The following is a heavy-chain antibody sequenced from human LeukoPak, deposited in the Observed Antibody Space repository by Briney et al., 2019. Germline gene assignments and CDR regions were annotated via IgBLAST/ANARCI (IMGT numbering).Heavy chain of an antibody. CDR2: ISGSGGST. V-gene: IGHV3-23*01. CDR3: AKGSSQYYYYMDV. J-gene: IGHJ6*03. D-gene: IGHD6-13*01. CDR1: GFTFSSYA. Sequence: GGSLRLSCAASGFTFSSYAMSWVRQAPGKGLEWVSAISGSGGSTYYADSVKGRFTISRDNSKNTLYLQMNSLRAGDTAVYYCAKGSSQYYYYMDVWGKGTTVTVSS.